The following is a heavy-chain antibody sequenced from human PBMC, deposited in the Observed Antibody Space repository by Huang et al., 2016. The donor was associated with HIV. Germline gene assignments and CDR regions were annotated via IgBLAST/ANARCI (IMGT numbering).Heavy chain of an antibody. J-gene: IGHJ4*02. CDR3: ATTAFDY. V-gene: IGHV1-3*04. CDR2: INTGNGTT. Sequence: QVHLVQSGAEVRRPGASLKISCKTFGYTFTQSPMHWVRQAPGQGLEWVGWINTGNGTTRYSPKLQGRLTISRDTSASAGCMELTGLTYKDTGVYYCATTAFDYWGQGTLVTVSP. CDR1: GYTFTQSP.